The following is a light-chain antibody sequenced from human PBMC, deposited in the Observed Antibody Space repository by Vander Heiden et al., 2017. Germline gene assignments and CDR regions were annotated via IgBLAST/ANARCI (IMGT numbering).Light chain of an antibody. Sequence: QSALTPPPSASGSPGQSVPISCTGTSSDIDNYNYVSWYQQHPGKAPKLMIYEGSKRPAGVPDRFSGSKSGNTASLTVSGLQAEDEADYYCSSYAGSNTHVVFGGGTKLTVL. CDR3: SSYAGSNTHVV. CDR1: SSDIDNYNY. V-gene: IGLV2-8*01. J-gene: IGLJ2*01. CDR2: EGS.